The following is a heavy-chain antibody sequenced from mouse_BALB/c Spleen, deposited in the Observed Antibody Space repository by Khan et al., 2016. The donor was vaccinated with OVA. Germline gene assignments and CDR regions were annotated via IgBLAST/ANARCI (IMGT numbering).Heavy chain of an antibody. CDR3: ESRTKGYTMDL. CDR1: GYTFTSNT. D-gene: IGHD2-14*01. J-gene: IGHJ4*01. Sequence: QVQLQQSGAELARPGASVRMSCKASGYTFTSNTMHWIKQRPGQGLEWIGYINPRSGYTTYNQNFKDKATSTADKSSSTAYMQLSSLTSEDSDVYYCESRTKGYTMDLWGQGTTVTVSS. V-gene: IGHV1-4*01. CDR2: INPRSGYT.